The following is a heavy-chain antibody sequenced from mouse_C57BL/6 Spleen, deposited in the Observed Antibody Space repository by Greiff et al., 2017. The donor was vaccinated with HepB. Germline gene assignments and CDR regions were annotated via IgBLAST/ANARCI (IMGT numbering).Heavy chain of an antibody. J-gene: IGHJ3*01. CDR2: IYPRSGNT. CDR3: ARSPTGTAWFAY. CDR1: GYTFTSYG. D-gene: IGHD4-1*02. V-gene: IGHV1-81*01. Sequence: VQGVESGAELARPGASVKLSCKASGYTFTSYGISWVKQRTGQGLEWIGEIYPRSGNTYYNEKFKGKATLTADKSSSTAYMELRSLTYEDSAIYFCARSPTGTAWFAYWGQGTLVTVSA.